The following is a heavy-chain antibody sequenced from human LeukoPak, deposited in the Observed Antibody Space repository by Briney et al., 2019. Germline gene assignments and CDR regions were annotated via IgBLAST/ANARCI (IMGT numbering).Heavy chain of an antibody. Sequence: GGSLRLSCAASGFTFSSYSLNWVRQAPGKGLDWVSYISSSSSTIYYADSVKGRFTISRDNAKDSLYLQMNSLRAEDTAVYYCARGGSYYYYMDVWGKGTTVTVSS. D-gene: IGHD2-15*01. J-gene: IGHJ6*03. CDR1: GFTFSSYS. CDR3: ARGGSYYYYMDV. V-gene: IGHV3-48*01. CDR2: ISSSSSTI.